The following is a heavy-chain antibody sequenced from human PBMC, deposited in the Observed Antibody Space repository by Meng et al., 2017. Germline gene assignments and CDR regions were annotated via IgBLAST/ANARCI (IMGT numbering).Heavy chain of an antibody. Sequence: GESLKISCAASGFTFSSYGMHWVRQAPGKGLEWVAVIWYDGSNKYYADSVKGRFTISRDNSKNTLYLQMNSLRAEDTAVYYCTSDKYCSGGSCDHQEIYYYYSMDVWGQGTTVTVSS. CDR2: IWYDGSNK. J-gene: IGHJ6*02. D-gene: IGHD2-15*01. CDR1: GFTFSSYG. V-gene: IGHV3-33*01. CDR3: TSDKYCSGGSCDHQEIYYYYSMDV.